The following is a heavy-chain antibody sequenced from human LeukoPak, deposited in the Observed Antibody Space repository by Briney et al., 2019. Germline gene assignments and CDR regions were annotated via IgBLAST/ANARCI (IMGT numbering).Heavy chain of an antibody. D-gene: IGHD5-24*01. CDR1: GGTFSSYG. V-gene: IGHV1-18*01. CDR2: ISAYNGNT. CDR3: ARGSERWLQPYYYYYGMDA. J-gene: IGHJ6*02. Sequence: ASVKVSCKASGGTFSSYGISWVRQAPGQGLEWMGWISAYNGNTNYAQKLQGRVTMTTDTSTSTAYMELRSLRSDDTAVYYCARGSERWLQPYYYYYGMDAWGQGTTVTVSS.